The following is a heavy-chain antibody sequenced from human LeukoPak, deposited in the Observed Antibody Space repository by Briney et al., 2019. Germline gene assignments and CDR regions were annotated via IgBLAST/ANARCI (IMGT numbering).Heavy chain of an antibody. CDR3: PPLGYN. J-gene: IGHJ4*02. Sequence: KSGGSLRLSCVVSGFTSGFTFSSRWMHWVRQAPWKGLVWVSLVKNDGSTNYADSVKGRFTVSRDNAENTLSLQMDNLRVEDTALYFCPPLGYNWGQGTLVTVSS. CDR1: GFTFSSRW. CDR2: VKNDGST. D-gene: IGHD6-13*01. V-gene: IGHV3-74*01.